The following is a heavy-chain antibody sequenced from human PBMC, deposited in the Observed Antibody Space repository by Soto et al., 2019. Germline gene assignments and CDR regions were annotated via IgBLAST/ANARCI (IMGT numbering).Heavy chain of an antibody. J-gene: IGHJ3*01. V-gene: IGHV2-5*01. Sequence: SGPTLVNPTQTLTLTCTFSGFSLSTHGLGVGWIRQPPGKALEWLALIYWNDNKRYSPSLKNRLIITKDTSKNQVVLSMTNVDPADTGTYYCAHRPSRIWDPDECFDGWGQGTVVTVSS. CDR1: GFSLSTHGLG. CDR2: IYWNDNK. D-gene: IGHD6-13*01. CDR3: AHRPSRIWDPDECFDG.